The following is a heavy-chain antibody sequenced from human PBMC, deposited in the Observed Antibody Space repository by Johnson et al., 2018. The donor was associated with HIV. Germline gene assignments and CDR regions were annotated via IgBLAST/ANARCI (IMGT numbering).Heavy chain of an antibody. Sequence: QVQLVESGGGVVQPGRSLRLSCAASGFTFSSYAMHWVRQAPGKGLEWVAVISYDGSNKYYADSVKGRFTISRDNSKNTLYLQMNSLRAEDTAVYYCAKGRDHAFDIWGQGTMVTVSS. V-gene: IGHV3-30*04. CDR3: AKGRDHAFDI. CDR2: ISYDGSNK. J-gene: IGHJ3*02. D-gene: IGHD2-21*02. CDR1: GFTFSSYA.